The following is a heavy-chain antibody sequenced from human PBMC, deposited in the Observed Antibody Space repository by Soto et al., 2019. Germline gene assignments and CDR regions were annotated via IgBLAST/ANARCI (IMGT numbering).Heavy chain of an antibody. CDR2: INHSGST. V-gene: IGHV4-34*01. D-gene: IGHD3-22*01. CDR3: ARDPHYYDSSGYYRPGAFDI. Sequence: SETLSLTCAVDGGSFSGYYWSWIRQPPGKGLEWIGEINHSGSTNYNPSLKSRVTISVDTSKNQFSLKLSSVTAADTAVYYCARDPHYYDSSGYYRPGAFDIWGQGTMVTVSS. CDR1: GGSFSGYY. J-gene: IGHJ3*02.